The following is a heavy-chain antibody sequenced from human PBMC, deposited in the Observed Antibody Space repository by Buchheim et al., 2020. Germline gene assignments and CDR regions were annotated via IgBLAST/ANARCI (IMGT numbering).Heavy chain of an antibody. CDR3: ATSLIAARDY. CDR2: INPSGGST. CDR1: GYTFTSXY. D-gene: IGHD6-6*01. V-gene: IGHV1-46*01. Sequence: QVQLVQSGAEVKKPGASVKVSCKASGYTFTSXYMHWVRQAPGQGLEWMGIINPSGGSTSYAQKLQGRVXMTRDNSKSTVYLELSSLRSEDTAVYYCATSLIAARDYWGQGTL. J-gene: IGHJ4*02.